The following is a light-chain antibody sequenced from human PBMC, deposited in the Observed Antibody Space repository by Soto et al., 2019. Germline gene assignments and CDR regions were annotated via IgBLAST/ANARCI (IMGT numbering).Light chain of an antibody. J-gene: IGKJ1*01. Sequence: EIVLTQSPSTLSLSPGERATLSCRASQSVSSYLAWYQQKPGQAPRLLIYDASNRATGIPARFSGSGSGTDFPFTISSLGPEDFAVYYCQQRSNWPPTFGQGTKVDIK. V-gene: IGKV3-11*01. CDR1: QSVSSY. CDR2: DAS. CDR3: QQRSNWPPT.